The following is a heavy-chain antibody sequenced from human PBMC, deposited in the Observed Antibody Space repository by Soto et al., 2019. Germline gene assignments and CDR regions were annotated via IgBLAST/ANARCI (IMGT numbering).Heavy chain of an antibody. CDR3: AKTLAAIFQDAFDI. D-gene: IGHD3-3*01. V-gene: IGHV3-23*01. Sequence: GGSLRLSCAASGFTFSSYAMSWVHQAPGKGLEWVSGISDSGDNTYYADSVKGRFTISRDNSKNTLYLQMNSLRAEDTAVYYCAKTLAAIFQDAFDIWGQGTMVTVSS. J-gene: IGHJ3*02. CDR1: GFTFSSYA. CDR2: ISDSGDNT.